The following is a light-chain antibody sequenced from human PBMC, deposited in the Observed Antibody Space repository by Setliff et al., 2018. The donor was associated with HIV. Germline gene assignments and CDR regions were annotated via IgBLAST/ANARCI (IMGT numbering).Light chain of an antibody. CDR3: SSYTSSSTRV. J-gene: IGLJ1*01. CDR1: SSDVGGYNY. CDR2: DVS. V-gene: IGLV2-14*01. Sequence: QSALAQPASVSGPPGQSITISCTGTSSDVGGYNYASWYQQHPGKAPKLMIYDVSKRPSGVSNRFSGSKSGNTASLTISGLQAEDEADYYCSSYTSSSTRVFGTGNKVTVL.